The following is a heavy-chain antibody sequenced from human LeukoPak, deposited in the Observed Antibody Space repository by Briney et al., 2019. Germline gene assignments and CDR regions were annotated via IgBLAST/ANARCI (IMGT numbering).Heavy chain of an antibody. D-gene: IGHD3-16*01. CDR3: AREGYGLRFDY. CDR2: INHSGST. J-gene: IGHJ4*02. CDR1: GGSFSGYY. Sequence: PSETLSLTCAVYGGSFSGYYWSRIRQPPGKGLEWIGEINHSGSTNYNPSLKSRVTISVDTSKNQFSLKLSSVTAADTAVYYCAREGYGLRFDYWGQGTLVTVSS. V-gene: IGHV4-34*01.